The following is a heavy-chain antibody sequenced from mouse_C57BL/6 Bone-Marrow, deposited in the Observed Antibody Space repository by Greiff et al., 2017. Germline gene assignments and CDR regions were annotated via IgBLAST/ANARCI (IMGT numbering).Heavy chain of an antibody. CDR3: ARYDYYGSSWGFDV. Sequence: EVMLVESGPGLAKPSQTLSLPCSFPGYSITSDYWNWIRKFPGNKLEYMGYISYSGSTYYNPSPKSRISITRDTSKNQYYLQLNSVTTEDTATYYCARYDYYGSSWGFDVWGTGTTVTVSS. D-gene: IGHD1-1*01. V-gene: IGHV3-8*01. CDR2: ISYSGST. CDR1: GYSITSDY. J-gene: IGHJ1*03.